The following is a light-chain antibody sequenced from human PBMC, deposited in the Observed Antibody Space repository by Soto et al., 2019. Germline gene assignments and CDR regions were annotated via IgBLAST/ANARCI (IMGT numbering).Light chain of an antibody. V-gene: IGKV1-9*01. CDR3: QQLSRYPLT. CDR1: QCISNY. CDR2: SAS. J-gene: IGKJ4*01. Sequence: DIQMTQSPSSLSASLGDRVTITCRASQCISNYLAWYQQKPGKAPDLRIYSASTLQSGVPSRFSGSGSETEFSLTIRALQPEDFATYYCQQLSRYPLTFGGGTNVDI.